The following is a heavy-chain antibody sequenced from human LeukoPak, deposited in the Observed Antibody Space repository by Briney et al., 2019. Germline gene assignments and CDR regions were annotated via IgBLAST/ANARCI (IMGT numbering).Heavy chain of an antibody. D-gene: IGHD3-16*01. J-gene: IGHJ4*02. V-gene: IGHV4-39*01. Sequence: SETLSLTCTVSGASISGSTYYWGWIRRPPGEGLEWIGSIYYSGSHYYNPSLKSRVTVSADTSKNQFSLNLSSVTAADTAVYYCVRGSTLRHYQYWGQGTLVTVSS. CDR1: GASISGSTYY. CDR3: VRGSTLRHYQY. CDR2: IYYSGSH.